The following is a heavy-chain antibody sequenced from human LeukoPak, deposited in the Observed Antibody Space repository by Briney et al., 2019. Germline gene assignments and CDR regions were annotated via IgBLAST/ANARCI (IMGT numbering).Heavy chain of an antibody. V-gene: IGHV4-34*01. CDR3: ARRIVRGVPQNRWFDP. J-gene: IGHJ5*02. CDR2: INHSGST. CDR1: GGSFSGYY. D-gene: IGHD3-10*01. Sequence: PSETLSLTCAVYGGSFSGYYWSWIRQPPGKGLEWIGEINHSGSTNYNPSLKSRVTISVDTSKNQFSLKLSSVTAADTAVYYCARRIVRGVPQNRWFDPWGQGTLVTVSS.